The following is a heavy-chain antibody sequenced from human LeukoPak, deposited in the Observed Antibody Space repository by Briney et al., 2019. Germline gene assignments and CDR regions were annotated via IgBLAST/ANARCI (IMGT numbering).Heavy chain of an antibody. D-gene: IGHD3-10*01. V-gene: IGHV4-59*08. J-gene: IGHJ5*02. CDR2: IYYSGST. CDR1: GGSISSYY. Sequence: SETLFLTCTVSGGSISSYYWSWIRQPPGKGLEWIGYIYYSGSTNYNPPLKSRVTISVDTSKNQFSLKLSSVTAADTAVYYCARHANYYGSGSYLNWFDPWGQGTLVTVSS. CDR3: ARHANYYGSGSYLNWFDP.